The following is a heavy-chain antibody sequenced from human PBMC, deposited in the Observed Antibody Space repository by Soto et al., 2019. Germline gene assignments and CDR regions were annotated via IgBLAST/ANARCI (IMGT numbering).Heavy chain of an antibody. CDR1: GGSISSGGYY. D-gene: IGHD6-19*01. J-gene: IGHJ4*02. CDR2: IYYSGST. Sequence: SETLSLTCTVSGGSISSGGYYWSWIRQHPGKGLEWIGYIYYSGSTYYNPSLKSRVTISVDTSKNQFSLKLSSVTAADTAVYYCASGGEGSIAVAGWGQGTLVTVSS. V-gene: IGHV4-31*03. CDR3: ASGGEGSIAVAG.